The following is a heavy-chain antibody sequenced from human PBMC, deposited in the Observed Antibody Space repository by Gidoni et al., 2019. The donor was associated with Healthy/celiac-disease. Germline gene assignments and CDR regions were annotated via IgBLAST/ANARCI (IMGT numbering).Heavy chain of an antibody. Sequence: EVQLVASGGGLVQPGRSLRLSCAASGFTFDDYAMHLVRQAPGKGLEWFSGISWNSGSISYADSVKGRFTIARDNAKNSLYLQMNSLRAEDTALYYCAKGYYNLLGGMDVWGQGTTVTVSS. CDR2: ISWNSGSI. D-gene: IGHD3-10*01. V-gene: IGHV3-9*01. CDR1: GFTFDDYA. CDR3: AKGYYNLLGGMDV. J-gene: IGHJ6*02.